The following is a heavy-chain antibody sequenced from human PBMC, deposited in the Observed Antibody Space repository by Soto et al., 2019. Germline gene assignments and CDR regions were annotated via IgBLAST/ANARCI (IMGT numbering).Heavy chain of an antibody. D-gene: IGHD3-22*01. J-gene: IGHJ4*02. CDR1: GFTFSSYA. Sequence: GSLRLSCAASGFTFSSYAMSWVRQAPGKGLEWVSAISGSGGSTYYADSVKGRFTISRDNSKNTLYLQMNSLRAEDTAVYYCAKGISGVGYYNYWGQGTLVTVSS. V-gene: IGHV3-23*01. CDR3: AKGISGVGYYNY. CDR2: ISGSGGST.